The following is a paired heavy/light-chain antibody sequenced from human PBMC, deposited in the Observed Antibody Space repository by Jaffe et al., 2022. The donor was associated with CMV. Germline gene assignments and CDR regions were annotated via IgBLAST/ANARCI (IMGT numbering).Light chain of an antibody. Sequence: DIQMSQSPSSLSASVGDRVVISCRASQSVSSWLGWYQHKPGKAPKSLIYAASNLQSGVPSRFSGSGSGTEFSLTISSLQPEDFATYYCQQYSTYPLTFGGGTRVEMK. J-gene: IGKJ4*01. CDR2: AAS. CDR1: QSVSSW. CDR3: QQYSTYPLT. V-gene: IGKV1D-16*01.
Heavy chain of an antibody. Sequence: QVQLVESGGGVVQPGTSLRLSCTAPAFDLRKHGIHWVRQAPGKGLEWVAVIKHDGSQTYFADSVKGRFFISRDNSKNTIFLQMDSLRADDTAMYFCARDRANLVIRPLDFDSWGQGTQVIVSS. CDR1: AFDLRKHG. CDR2: IKHDGSQT. J-gene: IGHJ4*02. D-gene: IGHD6-6*01. CDR3: ARDRANLVIRPLDFDS. V-gene: IGHV3-33*05.